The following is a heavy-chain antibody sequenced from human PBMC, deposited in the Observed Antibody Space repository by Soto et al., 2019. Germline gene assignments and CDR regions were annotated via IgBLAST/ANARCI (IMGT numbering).Heavy chain of an antibody. Sequence: VSVKVSRKASGYTFTGYDINWVRQATGQGLEWMGWMNPNSGYTAYAQKFQGRVTMTRNTSTSTAYMDLSSLRSDDTAVYYCARFSSQPLLSDIDYWGQGTLVTVSS. V-gene: IGHV1-8*01. CDR2: MNPNSGYT. D-gene: IGHD2-21*02. CDR3: ARFSSQPLLSDIDY. CDR1: GYTFTGYD. J-gene: IGHJ4*02.